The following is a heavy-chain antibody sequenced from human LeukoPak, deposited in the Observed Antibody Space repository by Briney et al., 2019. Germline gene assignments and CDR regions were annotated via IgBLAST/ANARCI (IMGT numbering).Heavy chain of an antibody. CDR3: ARRYCSGGTCYLDY. D-gene: IGHD2-15*01. Sequence: GESLKISRKVSGYGFTSYWIGWVRQMPGKGLEWMGIIYPGDSDTRYSPSFQGQVTISADKSISTAYLQWSSLKASDTAMYYCARRYCSGGTCYLDYWGQGTLVTVSS. J-gene: IGHJ4*02. CDR2: IYPGDSDT. CDR1: GYGFTSYW. V-gene: IGHV5-51*01.